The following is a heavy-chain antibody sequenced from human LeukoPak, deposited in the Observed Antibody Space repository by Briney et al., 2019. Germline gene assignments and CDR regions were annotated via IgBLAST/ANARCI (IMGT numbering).Heavy chain of an antibody. CDR1: GDSISRNTYH. CDR3: GRPNTDWGFLFDS. CDR2: IYYSGSI. J-gene: IGHJ4*02. D-gene: IGHD7-27*01. Sequence: PSETLSLTCIVSGDSISRNTYHWGWVRQPPGRGLEWIGTIYYSGSIYYNQSLRGRVALSVDTSKNQFSLKLTSVTAADTAVYYCGRPNTDWGFLFDSWGQGTLVTVSS. V-gene: IGHV4-39*01.